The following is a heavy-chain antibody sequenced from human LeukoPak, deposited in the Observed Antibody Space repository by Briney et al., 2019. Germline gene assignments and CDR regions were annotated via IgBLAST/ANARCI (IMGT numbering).Heavy chain of an antibody. V-gene: IGHV1-2*02. D-gene: IGHD3-16*01. CDR3: ARDRGGEVQAFDI. CDR2: INPNSGAT. CDR1: GYTFTDYY. Sequence: GASVKVSCKASGYTFTDYYMHWVRQAPGQGLEWMGWINPNSGATNYAQKFQGRVTMTRDASISTAYMELSRLASDDTTVYYCARDRGGEVQAFDIWGQGTMVTISS. J-gene: IGHJ3*02.